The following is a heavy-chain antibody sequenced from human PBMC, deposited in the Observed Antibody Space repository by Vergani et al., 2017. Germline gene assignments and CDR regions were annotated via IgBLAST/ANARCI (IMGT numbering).Heavy chain of an antibody. J-gene: IGHJ4*02. D-gene: IGHD6-19*01. CDR2: IYYSGLT. V-gene: IGHV4-39*01. Sequence: QLQLQQSGPGLVKPSETLFLTCTVSADSISSGSYYWGWIRQPPGKSLEWTGSIYYSGLTYSNPADKSRVAISVDMSKNQFSRKVTSVTAADTAVDFCGRQRPGSGWAPGDFDDWGQGILVTVSS. CDR1: ADSISSGSYY. CDR3: GRQRPGSGWAPGDFDD.